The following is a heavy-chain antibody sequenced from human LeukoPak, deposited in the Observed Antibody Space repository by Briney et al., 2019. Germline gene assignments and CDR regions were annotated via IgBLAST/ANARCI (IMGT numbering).Heavy chain of an antibody. CDR1: GYTFTSYY. V-gene: IGHV1-24*01. CDR3: ATAILEIYRGRAFDI. Sequence: ASVKVSCKASGYTFTSYYMHWVRQAPGKGLEWMGGFDPEDGETIYAQKFQGRVTMTEDTSTDTAYMELSSLRSEDTAVYYCATAILEIYRGRAFDIWGQGTMVTVSS. CDR2: FDPEDGET. D-gene: IGHD2-2*02. J-gene: IGHJ3*02.